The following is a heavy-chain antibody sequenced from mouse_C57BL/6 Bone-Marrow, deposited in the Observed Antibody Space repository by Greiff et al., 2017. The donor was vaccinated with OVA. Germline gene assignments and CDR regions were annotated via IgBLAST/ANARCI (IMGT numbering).Heavy chain of an antibody. CDR3: TRSGAIYYDYDDAY. CDR2: IDPETGGT. V-gene: IGHV1-15*01. Sequence: QVQLQQSGAELVRPGASVTLSCKASGYTFTDYEMHWVKQTPVHGLEWIGAIDPETGGTAYNQKFEGKAILTADKSSSTAYMELRSLTSEDSAVYYCTRSGAIYYDYDDAYWGQGTLVTVSA. J-gene: IGHJ3*01. D-gene: IGHD2-4*01. CDR1: GYTFTDYE.